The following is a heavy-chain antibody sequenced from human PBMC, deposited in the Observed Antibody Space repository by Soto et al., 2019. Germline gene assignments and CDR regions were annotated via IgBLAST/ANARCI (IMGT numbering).Heavy chain of an antibody. CDR1: GYRFTGYY. V-gene: IGHV1-2*02. Sequence: ASVKVSCKASGYRFTGYYIHWVGQAPGQGLEWMGWINPDSGATNYAQNFQGRVTLTSDTSISTASMDLTSLTSDDTAVYYCARGDYWTGGYTFPYFEYWGQGTLVIVS. CDR2: INPDSGAT. CDR3: ARGDYWTGGYTFPYFEY. J-gene: IGHJ4*02. D-gene: IGHD2-8*02.